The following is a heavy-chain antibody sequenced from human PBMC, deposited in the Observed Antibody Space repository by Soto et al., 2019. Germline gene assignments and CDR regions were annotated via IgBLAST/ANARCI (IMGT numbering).Heavy chain of an antibody. J-gene: IGHJ6*02. D-gene: IGHD3-16*01. Sequence: SVKVSCKAAGGTLSSYAVSWVRQAPGQGLEWMGGIIPIFGTANYAQKFQGRVTITADESTSTAYMELSSLRSEDTAVYYCARDGGGGGGVKYGMDVWGQGTTVTVSS. V-gene: IGHV1-69*13. CDR2: IIPIFGTA. CDR3: ARDGGGGGGVKYGMDV. CDR1: GGTLSSYA.